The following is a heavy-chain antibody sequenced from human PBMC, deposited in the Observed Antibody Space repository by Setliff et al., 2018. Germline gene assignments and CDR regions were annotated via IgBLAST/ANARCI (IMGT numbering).Heavy chain of an antibody. D-gene: IGHD2-15*01. V-gene: IGHV3-33*06. Sequence: GGSLRLSCAASVFNFSSYGMHWVRQAPGKGLELVAAIWFDGSNHYYVDSVKGRFIISRDNSKNTLYLQMNSLRAEDTAVYFCAKESGAHYFYYYYMDVWGKGTTVTVSS. J-gene: IGHJ6*03. CDR2: IWFDGSNH. CDR3: AKESGAHYFYYYYMDV. CDR1: VFNFSSYG.